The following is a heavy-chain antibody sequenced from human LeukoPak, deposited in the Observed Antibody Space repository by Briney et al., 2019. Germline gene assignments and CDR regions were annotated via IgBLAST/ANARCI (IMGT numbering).Heavy chain of an antibody. J-gene: IGHJ3*02. V-gene: IGHV3-13*01. CDR3: ARGGRYGDYVGPDAFDI. CDR2: IGTAGDT. CDR1: GFTFSSYD. D-gene: IGHD4-17*01. Sequence: AGGSLRLSCAASGFTFSSYDMHWVRQATGKGLEWVSAIGTAGDTYYPGSVKGRFTISRENAKNSLYLQMNSLRAGDTAVYYCARGGRYGDYVGPDAFDIWGQGTMVTVSS.